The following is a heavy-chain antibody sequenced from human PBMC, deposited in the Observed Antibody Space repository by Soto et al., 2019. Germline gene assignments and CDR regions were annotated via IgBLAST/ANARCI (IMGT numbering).Heavy chain of an antibody. V-gene: IGHV3-7*01. CDR3: AREGGYCSGGRCYGGFDM. Sequence: GGSLRLSCAASGFTFSTYWMSWVRQAPGKGLEWVANIKQDGSEKYYVDSVKGRFTISRDNAKNSLYVQMNSLRAEDTAVYYCAREGGYCSGGRCYGGFDMWGQGTMVTVSS. CDR2: IKQDGSEK. J-gene: IGHJ3*02. CDR1: GFTFSTYW. D-gene: IGHD2-15*01.